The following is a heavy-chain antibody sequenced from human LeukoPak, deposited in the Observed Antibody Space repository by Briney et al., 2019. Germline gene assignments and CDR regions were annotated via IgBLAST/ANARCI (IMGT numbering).Heavy chain of an antibody. CDR1: GYTLTELS. J-gene: IGHJ4*02. CDR3: ARESVEMATIYSDY. CDR2: FDPEDGET. Sequence: ASVKVSCKVSGYTLTELSMHWVRQAPGKGLEWMGGFDPEDGETIYAQKFQGRVTITADKSTSTAYMELSSLRSEDTAVYYCARESVEMATIYSDYWGQGTLVTVSS. D-gene: IGHD5-24*01. V-gene: IGHV1-24*01.